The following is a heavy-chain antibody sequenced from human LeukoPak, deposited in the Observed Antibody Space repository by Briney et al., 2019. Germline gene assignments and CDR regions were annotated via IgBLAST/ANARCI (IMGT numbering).Heavy chain of an antibody. J-gene: IGHJ5*02. D-gene: IGHD6-6*01. CDR2: IYSSGIT. CDR1: GGSISGSY. CDR3: ARHTAKSYSSSSDWFDP. V-gene: IGHV4-4*09. Sequence: PSETLSLTCTVSGGSISGSYWSWIRQPPGKALEWIGYIYSSGITNYNPSLKSRVTMSVDTSKNQFSLNLDSVTAADTAVYYCARHTAKSYSSSSDWFDPWGQGTLATVSS.